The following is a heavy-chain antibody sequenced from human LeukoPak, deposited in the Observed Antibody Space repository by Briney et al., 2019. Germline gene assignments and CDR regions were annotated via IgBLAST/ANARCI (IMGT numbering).Heavy chain of an antibody. V-gene: IGHV1-18*01. CDR1: RYTFTNHD. CDR3: ARERLPPLYGMDV. D-gene: IGHD1-14*01. CDR2: NT. J-gene: IGHJ6*02. Sequence: GASVKVSCKASRYTFTNHDITWVRQAPGQGLEWMGWNTNYAQKHQGRVTMTTDTSTRTASMELMSLRSDDTAVYYCARERLPPLYGMDVWGQGTTVTVSS.